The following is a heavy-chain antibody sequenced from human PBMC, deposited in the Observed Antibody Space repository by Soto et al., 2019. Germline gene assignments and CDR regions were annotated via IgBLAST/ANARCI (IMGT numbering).Heavy chain of an antibody. CDR3: ARASGNDWRYDY. Sequence: SETLSLTCTVSGGSVSRGSYYWSWIRQPPGKGLEWIGYIYYSGSTTYNPSLKSRVTISVDTSRNQFSLKLSSVTAADTAVYYCARASGNDWRYDYWGRGTLVTVSS. CDR1: GGSVSRGSYY. CDR2: IYYSGST. V-gene: IGHV4-61*01. D-gene: IGHD5-12*01. J-gene: IGHJ4*02.